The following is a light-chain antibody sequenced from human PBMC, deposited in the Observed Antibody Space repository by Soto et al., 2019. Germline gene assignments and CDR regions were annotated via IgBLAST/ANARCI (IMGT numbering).Light chain of an antibody. CDR2: GNR. CDR1: SSNLGAGYD. Sequence: QSVLTQPPSVSGAPGQRVTISCTGNSSNLGAGYDVHWYQQLPGAAPKLVIFGNRNRPSGVPERFSGSKSGTSDSLAITGLKAEDEADYYGQAYDYSLNASVFGGGTKLTVL. V-gene: IGLV1-40*01. J-gene: IGLJ3*02. CDR3: QAYDYSLNASV.